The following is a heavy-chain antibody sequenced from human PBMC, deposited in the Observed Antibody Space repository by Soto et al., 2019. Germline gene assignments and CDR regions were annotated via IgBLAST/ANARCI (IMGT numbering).Heavy chain of an antibody. V-gene: IGHV3-74*01. CDR2: INSDGTTI. Sequence: GGSLRLSCAASGFNFGPFWMHWVRQAPGKGLVWVSHINSDGTTIVYADSVKGRFTISRDNAKNTLYLQMNSLRVEDTAVYFCVRDRGYPDSFDIWGPGTLVTVSS. CDR1: GFNFGPFW. J-gene: IGHJ3*02. D-gene: IGHD3-10*01. CDR3: VRDRGYPDSFDI.